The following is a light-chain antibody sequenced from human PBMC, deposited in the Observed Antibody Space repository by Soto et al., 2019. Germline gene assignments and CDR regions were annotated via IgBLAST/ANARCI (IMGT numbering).Light chain of an antibody. V-gene: IGKV1-9*01. J-gene: IGKJ5*01. CDR3: QQLNTFPRT. Sequence: DIQLTQSPSFLSASIGDRVTITCRASQDIGSSLVWYQQRPGKAPKVMIYGASTLQSGVPSTFSGTGSGTEFTLTISSLQPEDFATYYCQQLNTFPRTFGKGTRLEIK. CDR1: QDIGSS. CDR2: GAS.